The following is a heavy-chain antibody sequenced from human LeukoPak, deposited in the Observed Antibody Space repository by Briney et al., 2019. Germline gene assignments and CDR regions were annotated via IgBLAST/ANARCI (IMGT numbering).Heavy chain of an antibody. J-gene: IGHJ4*02. CDR3: ARGRRYSGYDYPYNLHY. Sequence: GASVKVSCKASGYTFTGYYMHWVRQAPGQGLEWMGRIIPILGIANYAQKFQGRVTITADKSTSTAYMELSSLRSEDTAVYYCARGRRYSGYDYPYNLHYWGQGTLVTVSS. CDR2: IIPILGIA. D-gene: IGHD5-12*01. V-gene: IGHV1-69*04. CDR1: GYTFTGYY.